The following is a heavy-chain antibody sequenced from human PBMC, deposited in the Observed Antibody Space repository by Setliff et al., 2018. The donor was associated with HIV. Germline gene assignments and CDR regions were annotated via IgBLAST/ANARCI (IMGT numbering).Heavy chain of an antibody. D-gene: IGHD1-1*01. CDR3: TRHSTDPWSLLDY. J-gene: IGHJ4*02. V-gene: IGHV3-73*01. CDR1: GFTFSSYM. Sequence: GGSLRLSCAASGFTFSSYMMNWVRQAPGTGLEWVGRIRSKGYGSATAYAASVKGRFTISRDDSKNTAYLQMDSLKTEDTAVYYCTRHSTDPWSLLDYWGQGTLVTVSS. CDR2: IRSKGYGSAT.